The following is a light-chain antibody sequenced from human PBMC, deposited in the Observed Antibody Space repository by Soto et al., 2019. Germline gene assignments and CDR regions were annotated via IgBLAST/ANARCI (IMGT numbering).Light chain of an antibody. J-gene: IGKJ2*01. Sequence: DIQMTHSPSTLSASVGDRVTITCRASQSINNWLAWYQQKPGKAPKLLIYDASSLESGVPSRFSGSGSGTEFTLTISTLQPDDFATYYCQHYNSYSQTFGQGTKVDIK. CDR2: DAS. CDR1: QSINNW. V-gene: IGKV1-5*01. CDR3: QHYNSYSQT.